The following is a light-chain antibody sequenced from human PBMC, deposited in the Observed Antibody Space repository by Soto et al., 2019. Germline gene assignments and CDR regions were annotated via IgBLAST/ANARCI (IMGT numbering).Light chain of an antibody. CDR1: QSVGSN. Sequence: EIRMTQSPATLSVSPGERVTLSCRARQSVGSNLAWYQQKPGQAPRLLIHGATTRATGIPARFSGSGSGTEFTLTISSLQSEDFAVYYCQQYNNWPRTFGQGTKVDVK. CDR2: GAT. J-gene: IGKJ1*01. CDR3: QQYNNWPRT. V-gene: IGKV3-15*01.